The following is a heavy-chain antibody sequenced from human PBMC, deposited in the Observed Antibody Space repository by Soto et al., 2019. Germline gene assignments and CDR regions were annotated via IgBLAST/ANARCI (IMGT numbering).Heavy chain of an antibody. V-gene: IGHV3-23*01. Sequence: EVQVLESGGGLVQPGGSLRLSCAASGFTFSSYAMSWVRQAPGKGLEWVSAISGSGGSTYYADSVKGRFTISRDNSKNTLYLQVNSLTAEDTAVDLCAKAIRGYSNGCEAFDIWGQGQMVTVSS. CDR3: AKAIRGYSNGCEAFDI. CDR1: GFTFSSYA. CDR2: ISGSGGST. D-gene: IGHD5-18*01. J-gene: IGHJ3*02.